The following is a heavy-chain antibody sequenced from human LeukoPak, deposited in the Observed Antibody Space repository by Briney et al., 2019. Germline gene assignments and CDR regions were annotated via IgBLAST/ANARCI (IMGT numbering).Heavy chain of an antibody. Sequence: ASVKVSCKASGYTFTSYGISWVRQAPGQGPEWMGWMNPNSGNTGYAQKFQGRVTMTRNTSITTAYMELSSLRSEDTAVYYCARGNKDYGDYARGLSDYWGQGTLVTVSS. CDR3: ARGNKDYGDYARGLSDY. J-gene: IGHJ4*02. V-gene: IGHV1-8*02. CDR2: MNPNSGNT. D-gene: IGHD4-17*01. CDR1: GYTFTSYG.